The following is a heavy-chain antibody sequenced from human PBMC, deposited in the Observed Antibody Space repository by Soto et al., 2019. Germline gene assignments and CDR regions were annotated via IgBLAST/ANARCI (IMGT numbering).Heavy chain of an antibody. J-gene: IGHJ4*02. CDR2: ISYSGSS. CDR1: SGSISSTSYY. V-gene: IGHV4-39*01. Sequence: QLQLQESGPGLVKPSETLSLTCTVSSGSISSTSYYWGWIRQPPGKGLEWIGSISYSGSSNYNPSLKRRVTISVDTSMNEFSLNLSFVTAADTAVYYCARQGGSYSHFNYWGQGTLVTVSS. D-gene: IGHD1-26*01. CDR3: ARQGGSYSHFNY.